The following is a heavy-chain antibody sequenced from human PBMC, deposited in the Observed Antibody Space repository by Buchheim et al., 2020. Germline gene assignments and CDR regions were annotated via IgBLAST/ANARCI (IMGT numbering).Heavy chain of an antibody. J-gene: IGHJ4*02. CDR1: GYTFTSYY. CDR2: INPSGGST. CDR3: ARDPNSGFGTGWSYFDS. Sequence: QVQLVQSGAEVKKPGASVKVSCKASGYTFTSYYMHWVRQAPGQGLEWMGIINPSGGSTSYAQKFQARVAVTRDTSTNTVYMELSSLRSEDTGIYFCARDPNSGFGTGWSYFDSWGQGTL. V-gene: IGHV1-46*01. D-gene: IGHD6-19*01.